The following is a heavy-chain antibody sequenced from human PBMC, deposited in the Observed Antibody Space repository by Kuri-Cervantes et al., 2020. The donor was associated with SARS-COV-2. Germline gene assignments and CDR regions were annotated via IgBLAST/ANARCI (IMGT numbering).Heavy chain of an antibody. CDR1: GGSISSYY. Sequence: ESLKISCTVSGGSISSYYWSWVRQPPGKGLEWIGNIHYSGSTNYHPSLKSRVTISVDKSKNQLSLRLSSVTAADTAVYYCARLGATKGSYYYGVDAWGQGTTVTVSS. CDR2: IHYSGST. CDR3: ARLGATKGSYYYGVDA. J-gene: IGHJ6*02. V-gene: IGHV4-59*01. D-gene: IGHD1-26*01.